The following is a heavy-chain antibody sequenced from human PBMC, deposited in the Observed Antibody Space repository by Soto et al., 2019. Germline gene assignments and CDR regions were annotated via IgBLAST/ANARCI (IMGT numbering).Heavy chain of an antibody. D-gene: IGHD3-22*01. CDR2: IYPGDSDT. Sequence: PGESLKISCNGSGYSFTSYWIGWVRQMPGKGLEWMGIIYPGDSDTRYSPSFQGQVTISADKSISTAYLQWSSLKASDTAMYYCARLGDSSNDAFDIWGQGTMVTVSS. CDR3: ARLGDSSNDAFDI. CDR1: GYSFTSYW. J-gene: IGHJ3*02. V-gene: IGHV5-51*01.